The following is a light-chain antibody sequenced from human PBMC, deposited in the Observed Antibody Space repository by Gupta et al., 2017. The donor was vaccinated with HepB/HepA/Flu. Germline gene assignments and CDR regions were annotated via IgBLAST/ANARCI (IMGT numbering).Light chain of an antibody. Sequence: EIVLTQSPGTLSLSPGERATLSCRASQSFTSGYLAWYQHKPGQAPRLLIYGASSRDTGIPDRFSGRESGTDFTLTISRREQEDFAVYYCQHYDDSIPLIFGGGTKVEMK. CDR2: GAS. CDR1: QSFTSGY. J-gene: IGKJ4*01. V-gene: IGKV3-20*01. CDR3: QHYDDSIPLI.